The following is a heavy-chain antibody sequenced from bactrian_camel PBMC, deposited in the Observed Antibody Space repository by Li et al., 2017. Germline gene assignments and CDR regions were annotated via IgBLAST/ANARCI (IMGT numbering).Heavy chain of an antibody. D-gene: IGHD5*01. V-gene: IGHV3S57*01. Sequence: HVQLVESGGGAVMAGGSLRLSCEATPLSHRPYCMGWFRQAPGKEREGVAHTRSYGSTNYADSVMGRFTISRDNAKNTLYLQMNNLKTDDAAVYYCATQTTGWAFRYWGRGTQVTVS. CDR1: PLSHRPYC. CDR2: TRSYGST. CDR3: ATQTTGWAFRY. J-gene: IGHJ6*01.